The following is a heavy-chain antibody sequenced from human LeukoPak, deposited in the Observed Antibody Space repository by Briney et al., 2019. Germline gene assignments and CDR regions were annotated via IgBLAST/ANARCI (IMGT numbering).Heavy chain of an antibody. CDR1: GFTFSSYS. J-gene: IGHJ4*02. D-gene: IGHD6-19*01. Sequence: PGGSLRLSCAASGFTFSSYSMNWVRQAPGKGLEWVSYISSSSSTIYYADSVKGRFTISRDNAKNSLYLQMNSLRAEDTAVYYCARELRGSGWFFDYWGQGTLVTVSS. CDR2: ISSSSSTI. CDR3: ARELRGSGWFFDY. V-gene: IGHV3-48*01.